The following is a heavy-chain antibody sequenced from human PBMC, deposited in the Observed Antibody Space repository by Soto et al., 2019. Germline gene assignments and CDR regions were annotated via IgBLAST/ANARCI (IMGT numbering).Heavy chain of an antibody. Sequence: PSETLSLTCAVSGGSISSSNWWSWVRQPPGKGLEWIGEIYHSGSTNYNPSLKSRVTISVDKSKNQFSLKLSSVTAADTAVYYCAKLPWAEYGGILDPWGQGTLVTVSS. CDR1: GGSISSSNW. D-gene: IGHD2-15*01. J-gene: IGHJ5*02. CDR3: AKLPWAEYGGILDP. V-gene: IGHV4-4*02. CDR2: IYHSGST.